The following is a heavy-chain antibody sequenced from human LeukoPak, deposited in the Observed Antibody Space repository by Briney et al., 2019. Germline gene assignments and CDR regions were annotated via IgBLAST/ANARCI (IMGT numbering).Heavy chain of an antibody. CDR2: ISAYNGNT. D-gene: IGHD3-10*01. CDR3: ARGSTGPVGLWFGELPYYYYGLDV. Sequence: ASVKVSCKASGYTFTSYGISWVRQAPGQGLEWMGWISAYNGNTNYAQKLQGRVTMTTDTSTSTAYMELRSLRSDDTAVYYCARGSTGPVGLWFGELPYYYYGLDVWGQGTTVTVSS. J-gene: IGHJ6*02. CDR1: GYTFTSYG. V-gene: IGHV1-18*01.